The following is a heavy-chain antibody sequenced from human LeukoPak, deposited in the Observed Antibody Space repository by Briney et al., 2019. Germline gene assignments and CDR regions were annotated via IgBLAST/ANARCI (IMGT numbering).Heavy chain of an antibody. Sequence: PSETLSLTCTVSGGSISSYYWSWIRQPPGKGLEWIGEINHSGSTNYNLSLKSRVTISVDTSKNQFSLKLSSVTAADTAVYYCARGSEDYGMDVWGQGTTVTVSS. V-gene: IGHV4-34*01. CDR2: INHSGST. J-gene: IGHJ6*02. D-gene: IGHD1-26*01. CDR3: ARGSEDYGMDV. CDR1: GGSISSYY.